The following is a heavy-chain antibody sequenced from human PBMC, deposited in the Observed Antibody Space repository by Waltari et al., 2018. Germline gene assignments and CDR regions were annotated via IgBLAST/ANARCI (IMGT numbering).Heavy chain of an antibody. V-gene: IGHV7-4-1*02. J-gene: IGHJ4*02. CDR1: GYTFRNYA. CDR2: IDVVTGNP. CDR3: ARSKEDDIVIVPPGLDS. Sequence: QVQLAQSESGLKKPVAAVNVSCKASGYTFRNYAINWVRQAPGQGLEWMGWIDVVTGNPTYAPGFSGRFVFSLDTSVNTAYLQINSLTTEDTAIYYCARSKEDDIVIVPPGLDSWGQGTLVTVSS. D-gene: IGHD2-2*01.